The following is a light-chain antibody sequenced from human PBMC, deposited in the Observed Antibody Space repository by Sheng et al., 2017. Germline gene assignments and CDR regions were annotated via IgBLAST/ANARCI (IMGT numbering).Light chain of an antibody. CDR3: QQRDSWPIT. Sequence: DIVMTQSPATLSVSPGERATLSCRASQSVGTHLAWYQQKLGQAPRLLIYGASTRATGVPARFSGSGSGTEFTLTISSLEPEDLAVYYCQQRDSWPITFGGGTKLEIK. V-gene: IGKV3-15*01. CDR2: GAS. J-gene: IGKJ4*01. CDR1: QSVGTH.